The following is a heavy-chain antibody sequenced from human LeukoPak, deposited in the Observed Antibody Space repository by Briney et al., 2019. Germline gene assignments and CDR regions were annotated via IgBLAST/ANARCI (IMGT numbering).Heavy chain of an antibody. CDR3: ARGALRWLQFNDY. D-gene: IGHD5-24*01. J-gene: IGHJ4*02. CDR2: INPNSGGT. CDR1: GYTFTGYY. Sequence: ASVKVSYKASGYTFTGYYMHWVRQAPGQGLEWMGWINPNSGGTNYAQKFQGRVTMTRDTSISTAYMELSRLRSDDTAVYYCARGALRWLQFNDYWGQGTLVTVSS. V-gene: IGHV1-2*02.